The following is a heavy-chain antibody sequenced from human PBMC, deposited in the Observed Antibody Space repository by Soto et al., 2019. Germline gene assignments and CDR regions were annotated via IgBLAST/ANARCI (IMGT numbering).Heavy chain of an antibody. V-gene: IGHV4-4*07. CDR1: GGSISSYY. D-gene: IGHD6-19*01. CDR2: IYTSGST. CDR3: ARGHPGSSAWSLLDV. J-gene: IGHJ6*02. Sequence: SETLSLTCTVSGGSISSYYWTWIRQPAGKGLKRIGRIYTSGSTNYNPSHKSRVTMSKDKTKNQFSMRLNSVNTADTAVYYCARGHPGSSAWSLLDVWGQGTTVT.